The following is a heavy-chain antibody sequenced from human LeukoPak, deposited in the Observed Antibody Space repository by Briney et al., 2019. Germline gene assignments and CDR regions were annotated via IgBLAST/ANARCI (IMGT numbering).Heavy chain of an antibody. CDR3: ARHREGYCSGGSCYSDWFDP. CDR2: IYPGDSDT. J-gene: IGHJ5*02. V-gene: IGHV5-51*01. CDR1: GYSFTSYW. D-gene: IGHD2-15*01. Sequence: GESLKISCKGSGYSFTSYWIGRVRPMPGKGLEWMGIIYPGDSDTRYSPSFQGQVTISADKSISTAYLQWSSLKASDTAMYYCARHREGYCSGGSCYSDWFDPWGQGTLVTVSS.